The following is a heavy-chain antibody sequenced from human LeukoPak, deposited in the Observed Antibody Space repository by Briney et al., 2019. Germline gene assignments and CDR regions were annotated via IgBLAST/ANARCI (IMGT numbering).Heavy chain of an antibody. CDR1: GGSFSGYY. V-gene: IGHV4-34*01. CDR2: INHSGST. J-gene: IGHJ6*03. Sequence: PSETLSLTCAVYGGSFSGYYWSWIRQPPGKGLEWIGEINHSGSTNYNPSLKSRVTISVDTSKNQFSLKLSSVTAADTAVYYCARYGSKHYMDVWGKGTTVTVSS. D-gene: IGHD2-2*01. CDR3: ARYGSKHYMDV.